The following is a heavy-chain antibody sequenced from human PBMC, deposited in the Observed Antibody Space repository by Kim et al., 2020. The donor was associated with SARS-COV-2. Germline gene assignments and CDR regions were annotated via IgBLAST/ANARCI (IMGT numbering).Heavy chain of an antibody. D-gene: IGHD3-10*01. V-gene: IGHV1-69*13. CDR2: IIPIFGTA. CDR3: ARDDGGSGSYYNVNY. Sequence: SVKVSCMASGGTFSSYAISWVRQAPGQGLEWMGGIIPIFGTANYAQKFQGRVTITADESTSTAYMELSSLRSEDTAVYYCARDDGGSGSYYNVNYWGQGTLVTVSS. CDR1: GGTFSSYA. J-gene: IGHJ4*02.